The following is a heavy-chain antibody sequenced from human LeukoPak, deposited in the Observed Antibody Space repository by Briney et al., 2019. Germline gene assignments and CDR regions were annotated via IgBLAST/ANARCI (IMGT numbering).Heavy chain of an antibody. Sequence: ASVKVSCKASGYTFTSYHMHWVRQAPGQGLEWMGIIQPSGGSTSYAQKFQGRVTITADESTSTAYMELSSLRSEDTAVYYCARVLNNWFDPWGQGTLVTVSS. V-gene: IGHV1-46*01. CDR3: ARVLNNWFDP. CDR2: IQPSGGST. J-gene: IGHJ5*02. D-gene: IGHD2-8*02. CDR1: GYTFTSYH.